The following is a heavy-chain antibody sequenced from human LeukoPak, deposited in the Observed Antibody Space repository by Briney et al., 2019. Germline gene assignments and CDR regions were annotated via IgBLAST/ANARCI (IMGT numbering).Heavy chain of an antibody. J-gene: IGHJ3*02. CDR3: ARGGYDILTGKRSNAFDI. CDR1: GFTFSSYD. V-gene: IGHV3-13*01. Sequence: GGSLRLSCAASGFTFSSYDMHWVRQATGKGLEWVSAIGTAGDTYYPGSVKGRFTISRENAKNSLYLQMNSLRAGDTAVYYCARGGYDILTGKRSNAFDIWGQGTMVTVSS. CDR2: IGTAGDT. D-gene: IGHD3-9*01.